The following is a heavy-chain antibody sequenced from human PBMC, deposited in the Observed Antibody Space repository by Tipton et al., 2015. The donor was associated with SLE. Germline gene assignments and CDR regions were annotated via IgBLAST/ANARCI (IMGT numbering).Heavy chain of an antibody. V-gene: IGHV4-59*01. D-gene: IGHD6-19*01. CDR1: GGSISSYY. J-gene: IGHJ4*02. CDR3: ARFPHYSSGSYFDY. CDR2: IYYSGST. Sequence: TLSLTCTVSGGSISSYYWSWFRQPPGKGLEWIGYIYYSGSTNYNPSLKSRVTISVDTSKNQFSLKLSSVTAADTAVYYCARFPHYSSGSYFDYWGQGTLVTVSS.